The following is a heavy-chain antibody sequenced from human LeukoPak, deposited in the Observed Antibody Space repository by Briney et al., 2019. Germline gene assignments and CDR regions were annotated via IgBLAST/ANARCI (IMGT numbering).Heavy chain of an antibody. V-gene: IGHV4-34*01. D-gene: IGHD1-1*01. CDR1: GGSFSGYY. Sequence: PSETLSLTCAVYGGSFSGYYWSWIRQPPGKGLEWIGEINHSGSTNYNPSLKSRVTISVDTSKNQFSLKQSSVTAADTAVYYCARPLPGYADAFDIWGQGTMVTVSS. J-gene: IGHJ3*02. CDR2: INHSGST. CDR3: ARPLPGYADAFDI.